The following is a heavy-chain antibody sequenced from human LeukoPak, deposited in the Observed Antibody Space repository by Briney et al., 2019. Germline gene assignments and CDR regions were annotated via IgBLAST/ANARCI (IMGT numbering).Heavy chain of an antibody. CDR3: SRETPTVRFDY. D-gene: IGHD4-11*01. CDR2: VYYTGST. Sequence: PSETLSLTCTVSGGSISNYYWIWIRQPPGKGLEWIGYVYYTGSTSYNPSLKGRVTISADTSKNQFSLKPTSVTAADTAVYFCSRETPTVRFDYWGQGALVTVSS. V-gene: IGHV4-59*13. CDR1: GGSISNYY. J-gene: IGHJ4*02.